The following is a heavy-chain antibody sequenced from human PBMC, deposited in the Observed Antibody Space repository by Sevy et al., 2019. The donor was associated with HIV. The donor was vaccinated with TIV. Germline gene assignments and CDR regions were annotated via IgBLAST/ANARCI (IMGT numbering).Heavy chain of an antibody. J-gene: IGHJ4*02. CDR3: ARALGGYYYDSSGYYYFDY. V-gene: IGHV3-48*02. CDR1: GFTFSSYS. Sequence: GSLRLSCAASGFTFSSYSMNWVRQAPGKGLEWVSYISSSSSTIYYADSVKGRFTISRDNAKNSLYLQMNSLRDEDTAVYYCARALGGYYYDSSGYYYFDYWGQGTLVTVSS. D-gene: IGHD3-22*01. CDR2: ISSSSSTI.